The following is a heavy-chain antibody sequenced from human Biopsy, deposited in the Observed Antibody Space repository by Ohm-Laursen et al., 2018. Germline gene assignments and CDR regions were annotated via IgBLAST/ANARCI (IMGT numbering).Heavy chain of an antibody. D-gene: IGHD1-14*01. CDR3: ARERGPHAGSFDR. CDR1: GDTFSSYE. V-gene: IGHV1-69*01. J-gene: IGHJ5*02. Sequence: APSVNVSRKVAGDTFSSYEINWFRPAPGEGLEWMGGIVPMFGMANYAQKFQGRVTMTADESTTTAYMEVIRLTWEDTAVYYCARERGPHAGSFDRWGQGTLVTVSS. CDR2: IVPMFGMA.